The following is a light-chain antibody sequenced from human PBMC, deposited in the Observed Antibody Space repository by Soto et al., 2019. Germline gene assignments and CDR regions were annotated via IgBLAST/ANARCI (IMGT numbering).Light chain of an antibody. CDR1: QGISNY. Sequence: DIQMTQSPSSLSASVGDRVTITCRASQGISNYLAWYQQKPGEAPNLLIYAASTLQSGVPSRFSGGGSGTDFTLTITSLQPEDVAIYYCQGYNTAVMAFGQGTRLDIK. CDR3: QGYNTAVMA. V-gene: IGKV1-27*01. CDR2: AAS. J-gene: IGKJ5*01.